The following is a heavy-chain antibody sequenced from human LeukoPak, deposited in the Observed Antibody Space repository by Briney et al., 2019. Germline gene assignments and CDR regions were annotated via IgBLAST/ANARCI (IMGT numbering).Heavy chain of an antibody. CDR2: IYHSGST. CDR1: GGSISSYY. Sequence: SETLSLTCTVSGGSISSYYWSWIRQPPGKGLEWIGSIYHSGSTYYNPSLKSRVTISVDKSKNQISLKLSSVTAADTAVYYCARDAYDSSGYSFDYWGQGTLVTVSS. D-gene: IGHD3-22*01. V-gene: IGHV4-59*12. CDR3: ARDAYDSSGYSFDY. J-gene: IGHJ4*02.